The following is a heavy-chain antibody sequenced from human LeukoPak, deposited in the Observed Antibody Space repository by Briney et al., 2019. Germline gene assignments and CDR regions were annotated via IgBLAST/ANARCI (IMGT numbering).Heavy chain of an antibody. J-gene: IGHJ5*02. CDR2: ITGTHYTT. CDR1: GFTFSTFA. D-gene: IGHD4-17*01. Sequence: GGSLRLSCAASGFTFSTFAMTWVRQAPGKGLEWVSSITGTHYTTYNTDPVKGRFTISRDNSKNTLYLQMNSLRADDTAVYYCTKDPNGDYVGAFDPWGQGTLVTVSS. CDR3: TKDPNGDYVGAFDP. V-gene: IGHV3-23*01.